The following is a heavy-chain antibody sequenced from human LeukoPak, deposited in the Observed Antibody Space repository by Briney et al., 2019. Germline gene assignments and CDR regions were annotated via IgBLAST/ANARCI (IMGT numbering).Heavy chain of an antibody. CDR2: IYYSGRT. CDR3: ARRRYYDGSGYLE. V-gene: IGHV4-39*01. J-gene: IGHJ1*01. CDR1: GDSVSRSDSY. D-gene: IGHD3-22*01. Sequence: SETLSLTCSVSGDSVSRSDSYWDWIRQPPGKGLEWIGTIYYSGRTYYSPSLKSRVTMSVDPSNNQFSLTLRPGTAADTAVYYCARRRYYDGSGYLEWGQGTLLSVSS.